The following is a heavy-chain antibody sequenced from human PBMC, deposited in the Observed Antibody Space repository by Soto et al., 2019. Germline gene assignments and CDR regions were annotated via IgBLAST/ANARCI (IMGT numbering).Heavy chain of an antibody. CDR2: ISAYNGNT. D-gene: IGHD4-17*01. J-gene: IGHJ4*02. Sequence: GASVKVSCKASGYTFTSYGISWVRQAPGQGLEWMGWISAYNGNTNYAQKLQGRVTMTTDTSTSTAYMELRSLRSDDTAVYYCARSTVTDLTLINYFDYWGQGTLVTVSS. V-gene: IGHV1-18*01. CDR1: GYTFTSYG. CDR3: ARSTVTDLTLINYFDY.